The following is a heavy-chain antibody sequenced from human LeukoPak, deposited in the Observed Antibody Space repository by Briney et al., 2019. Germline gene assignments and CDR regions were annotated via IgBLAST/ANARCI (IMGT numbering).Heavy chain of an antibody. Sequence: GGSLRLSCAASGFTFSTYEMNWVRQAPGKGLEWVSYISNSDSTIKYADSVRGRFTISRDNAQNSLYLQIDSLRAEDTAVYYCARGYRATVPPPFDYWGQGTLVTVSS. J-gene: IGHJ4*02. CDR1: GFTFSTYE. CDR3: ARGYRATVPPPFDY. D-gene: IGHD3-16*02. CDR2: ISNSDSTI. V-gene: IGHV3-48*03.